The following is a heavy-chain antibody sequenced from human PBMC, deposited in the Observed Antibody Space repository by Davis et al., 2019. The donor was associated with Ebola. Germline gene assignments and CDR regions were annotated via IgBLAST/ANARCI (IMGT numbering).Heavy chain of an antibody. J-gene: IGHJ4*02. CDR2: ISGSGGST. CDR3: NTGMTTVTSVDY. D-gene: IGHD4-11*01. CDR1: GFTFSSYA. Sequence: GESLKISCAASGFTFSSYAMSWVRQAPGKGLEWVSAISGSGGSTYYADSVKGRFTISRDDSKNTAYLQMNSLKTEDTAVYYCNTGMTTVTSVDYWGQGTLVTVSS. V-gene: IGHV3-23*01.